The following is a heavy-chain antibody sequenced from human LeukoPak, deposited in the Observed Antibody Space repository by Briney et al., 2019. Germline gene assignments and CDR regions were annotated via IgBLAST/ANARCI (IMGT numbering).Heavy chain of an antibody. CDR2: IYPDDSDT. V-gene: IGHV5-51*01. Sequence: GESLKISCQASGYTFTSYWIGWVRQMPGKGLECMGIIYPDDSDTTYSPSFQGQATISADESSSTAYLQWSSLKASDTAIYYCARLGGDTYYFGSASYPNWYFDLWGRGTLVTVSS. J-gene: IGHJ2*01. CDR3: ARLGGDTYYFGSASYPNWYFDL. CDR1: GYTFTSYW. D-gene: IGHD3-10*01.